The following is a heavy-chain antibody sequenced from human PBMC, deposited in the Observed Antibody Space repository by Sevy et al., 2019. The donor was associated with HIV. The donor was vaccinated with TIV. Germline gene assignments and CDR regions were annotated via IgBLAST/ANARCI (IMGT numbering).Heavy chain of an antibody. CDR3: ARDTQQLGHYYFDY. V-gene: IGHV3-30-3*01. CDR2: ISYDGSNK. D-gene: IGHD6-13*01. J-gene: IGHJ4*02. CDR1: GFTFSSYA. Sequence: GGSLRLSCAASGFTFSSYAMHWVRQAPGKGLEWLAVISYDGSNKYYADSVKGRFTISRDNSKNTLYLQMNSLRAEDTAMYYCARDTQQLGHYYFDYWGQGTLVTVSS.